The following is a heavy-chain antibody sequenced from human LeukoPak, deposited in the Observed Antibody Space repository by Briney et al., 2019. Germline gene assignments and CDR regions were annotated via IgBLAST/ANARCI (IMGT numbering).Heavy chain of an antibody. V-gene: IGHV3-7*01. CDR1: RFTFSSYW. D-gene: IGHD3-3*01. CDR3: ARDLRGFWSDY. CDR2: IKQDGSEK. Sequence: GGSLRLSCAASRFTFSSYWMSWVRQAPGKGLEWVANIKQDGSEKYYVDSVKGRFTISRDNAKNSLYLQMNSLRAEDTAVYYCARDLRGFWSDYWGQGTLVTVSS. J-gene: IGHJ4*02.